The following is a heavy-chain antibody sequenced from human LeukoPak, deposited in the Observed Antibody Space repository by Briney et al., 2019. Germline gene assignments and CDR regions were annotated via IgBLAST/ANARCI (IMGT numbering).Heavy chain of an antibody. D-gene: IGHD1-26*01. CDR3: ARVGSLRFSGSYRFDY. J-gene: IGHJ4*02. V-gene: IGHV1-18*01. CDR2: ISAYNGNT. Sequence: ASVKVSCKASGYTFTSYGISWVRQAPGQGLEWMGWISAYNGNTNYAQKLQDRVTMTTDTSTSTAYMELSSLRFEDTAVYYCARVGSLRFSGSYRFDYWGQGTLVTVSS. CDR1: GYTFTSYG.